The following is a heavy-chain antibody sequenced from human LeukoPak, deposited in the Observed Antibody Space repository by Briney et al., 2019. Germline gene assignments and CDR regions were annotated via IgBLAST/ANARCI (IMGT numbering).Heavy chain of an antibody. CDR3: ARHPHSYSSQNWFDP. J-gene: IGHJ5*02. V-gene: IGHV4-59*08. Sequence: SETLSLICSVSGGSIRSYYWSWIRQPPGKRLEWIGYISYSGSPDYNPSLKSRVTILIDTSKNQFSLRLRSVTAADTAVYYCARHPHSYSSQNWFDPWGQGTLVTVSS. D-gene: IGHD6-19*01. CDR2: ISYSGSP. CDR1: GGSIRSYY.